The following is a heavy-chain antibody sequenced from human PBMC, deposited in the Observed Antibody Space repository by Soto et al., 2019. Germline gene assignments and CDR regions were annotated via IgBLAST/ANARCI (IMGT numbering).Heavy chain of an antibody. D-gene: IGHD1-7*01. J-gene: IGHJ2*01. CDR2: IYTGGST. CDR3: ARVEVRNYLWYFDL. Sequence: EVQLVETGGGLIQPGGSLRLSCAASGLSVSSHYMSWVRQAPGKGLECVSVIYTGGSTHYADSVKGRFTISRDNSKNTLYLQMNSLRAEDTAVFYCARVEVRNYLWYFDLWGRGTLVTVSS. V-gene: IGHV3-53*02. CDR1: GLSVSSHY.